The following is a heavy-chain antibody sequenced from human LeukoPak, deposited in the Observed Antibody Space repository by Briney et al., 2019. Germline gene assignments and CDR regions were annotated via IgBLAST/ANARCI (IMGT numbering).Heavy chain of an antibody. CDR2: ISPAGDST. Sequence: GGSLRLSCTASGFTFSDYSMSWVRQAPGAGLEWVSAISPAGDSTTDADSVEGRFTISRDNSKSTLYLQMNGLTAEDTALYYCARRLVTAGITDFFDSWGQGTLVSVSS. CDR1: GFTFSDYS. V-gene: IGHV3-23*01. D-gene: IGHD2-2*01. CDR3: ARRLVTAGITDFFDS. J-gene: IGHJ4*02.